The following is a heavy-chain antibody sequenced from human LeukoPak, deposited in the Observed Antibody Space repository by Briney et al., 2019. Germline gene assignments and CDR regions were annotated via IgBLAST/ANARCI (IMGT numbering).Heavy chain of an antibody. CDR2: ISYDGSNK. Sequence: GGSLRLSCAASGFTFSNYGMHWVRQAPGKGLEWVAVISYDGSNKYYADSVKGRFTISRDNSKNTLYLQMNSLRAEDTAVYYCATAGSGWYSRGNLDYWGQGTLVTVSS. CDR1: GFTFSNYG. D-gene: IGHD6-19*01. CDR3: ATAGSGWYSRGNLDY. J-gene: IGHJ4*02. V-gene: IGHV3-30*03.